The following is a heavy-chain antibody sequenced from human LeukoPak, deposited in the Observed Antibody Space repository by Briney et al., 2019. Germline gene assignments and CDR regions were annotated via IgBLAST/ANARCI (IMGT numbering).Heavy chain of an antibody. D-gene: IGHD6-19*01. J-gene: IGHJ4*02. Sequence: HAGGSLRLSCAASGFTLSSYAMSWVRQAPGKGLEWVATIKEDGSQEDYVDSVKGRFTIPRDNARSSLYLQMNSQRVEDTAVYYCARGREITVSGTDYFDYWGQGTLVTVSS. CDR1: GFTLSSYA. V-gene: IGHV3-7*01. CDR3: ARGREITVSGTDYFDY. CDR2: IKEDGSQE.